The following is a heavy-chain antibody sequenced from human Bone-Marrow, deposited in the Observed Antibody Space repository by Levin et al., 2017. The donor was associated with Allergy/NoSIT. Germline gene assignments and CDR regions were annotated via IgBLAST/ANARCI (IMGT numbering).Heavy chain of an antibody. Sequence: SCAASGFTFSDYYMSWIRQAPGKGLEWVSYISSSGSTIYYADSVKGRFTISRDNAKNSLYLQMNSLRAEDTAVYYCARDQGEWELPVDYWGQGTLVTVSS. CDR3: ARDQGEWELPVDY. CDR2: ISSSGSTI. J-gene: IGHJ4*02. CDR1: GFTFSDYY. V-gene: IGHV3-11*01. D-gene: IGHD1-26*01.